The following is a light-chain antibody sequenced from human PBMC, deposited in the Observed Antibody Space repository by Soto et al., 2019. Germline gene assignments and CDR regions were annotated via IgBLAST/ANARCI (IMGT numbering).Light chain of an antibody. CDR3: QQYGSSPTWT. J-gene: IGKJ1*01. CDR2: GAY. CDR1: QSVSSSY. Sequence: EIVLTQSPGTLSLSPGEIATLSFSASQSVSSSYLAWYQQRPGQAPRLLIYGAYSRATGIPDRFSGSGSGTDFTLTISRLEPEDFAVYYCQQYGSSPTWTFGQGTKV. V-gene: IGKV3-20*01.